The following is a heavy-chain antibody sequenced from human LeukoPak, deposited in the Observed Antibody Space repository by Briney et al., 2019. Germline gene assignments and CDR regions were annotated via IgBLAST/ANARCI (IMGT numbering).Heavy chain of an antibody. CDR3: ARGETSSYDY. J-gene: IGHJ4*02. CDR1: GFTVSINY. V-gene: IGHV3-53*01. Sequence: GGSLRLSCAASGFTVSINYMSWVRQALGKGLEWVSVIYSGGNTYYADSVKGRFTISRDNSKNTVYRQMNSLRAEDTAVYYCARGETSSYDYWGQGTLVTVSS. D-gene: IGHD2-2*01. CDR2: IYSGGNT.